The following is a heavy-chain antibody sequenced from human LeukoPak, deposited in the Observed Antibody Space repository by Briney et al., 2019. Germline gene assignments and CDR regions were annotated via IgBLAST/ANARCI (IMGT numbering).Heavy chain of an antibody. J-gene: IGHJ4*02. D-gene: IGHD4-17*01. CDR2: INQDGSLK. V-gene: IGHV3-7*01. Sequence: GGSLRLSCAASGFTLSTSWMSWVRQAPGRGLEWVASINQDGSLKHYVDSVKGRFTISRDNVQNSLYLQMNSLRAEDTAVYYCARLYRDVTTFDYWGQGTLVTVSS. CDR3: ARLYRDVTTFDY. CDR1: GFTLSTSW.